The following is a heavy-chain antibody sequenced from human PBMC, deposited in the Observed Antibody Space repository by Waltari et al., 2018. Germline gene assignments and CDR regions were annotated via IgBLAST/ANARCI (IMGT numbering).Heavy chain of an antibody. CDR2: VHPRCGDT. V-gene: IGHV1-2*02. J-gene: IGHJ4*02. CDR3: ARDHNWGPDY. Sequence: QVQLVQSGAELKNPGASVRVSCKTSGYTFTNFYFHWVRQAPGQGLEWMGWVHPRCGDTNYAQKFQGRVTLTRDTSIDTAYLELNGLTSDDTAIYYCARDHNWGPDYWGQGTLVTVSS. D-gene: IGHD7-27*01. CDR1: GYTFTNFY.